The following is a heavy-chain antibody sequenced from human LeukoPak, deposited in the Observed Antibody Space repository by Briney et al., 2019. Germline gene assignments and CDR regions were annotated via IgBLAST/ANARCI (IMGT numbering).Heavy chain of an antibody. Sequence: GGSLRPSCAASGFTFSEYALVWVRQAPGKGLDWVSASSSGGANTLYADAVKGRFTISRDNSKNTLYLQMDSLRAEDTAVYFCGRDPNGDYVGAFEFWGHGTMVTVS. D-gene: IGHD4-17*01. CDR2: SSSGGANT. V-gene: IGHV3-23*01. CDR3: GRDPNGDYVGAFEF. CDR1: GFTFSEYA. J-gene: IGHJ3*01.